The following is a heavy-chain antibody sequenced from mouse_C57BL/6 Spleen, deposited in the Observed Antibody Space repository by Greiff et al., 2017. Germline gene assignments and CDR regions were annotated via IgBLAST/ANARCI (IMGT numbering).Heavy chain of an antibody. V-gene: IGHV2-3*01. Sequence: VQLKESGPGLVAPSQSLSITYTVSGFSLTSYGVSWVRQPPGKGLEWLGVIWGDGSTNYHSALISRLSISKDNSKSQVFLKLNSLQTDDTATYYCAKQEIYDYGSSYVWGAMDYWGQGTSVTVSS. CDR2: IWGDGST. J-gene: IGHJ4*01. CDR1: GFSLTSYG. CDR3: AKQEIYDYGSSYVWGAMDY. D-gene: IGHD1-1*01.